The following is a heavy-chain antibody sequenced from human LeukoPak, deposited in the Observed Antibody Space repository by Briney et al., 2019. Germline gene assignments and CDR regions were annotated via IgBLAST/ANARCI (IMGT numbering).Heavy chain of an antibody. CDR1: GFTFNSYT. CDR2: ISSGSSYI. Sequence: GGSLRLSCAASGFTFNSYTMNWVRQAPGKGLEWVSSISSGSSYIYYADSVKGRFTISRDNAKKSLYLQMNSLRAEDTAVYYCARDGTDDFWSGYADYWGQGTLVTVSS. D-gene: IGHD3-3*01. V-gene: IGHV3-21*01. J-gene: IGHJ4*02. CDR3: ARDGTDDFWSGYADY.